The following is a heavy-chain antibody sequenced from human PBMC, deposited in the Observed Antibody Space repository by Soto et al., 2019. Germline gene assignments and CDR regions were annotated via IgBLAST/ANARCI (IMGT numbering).Heavy chain of an antibody. CDR3: ARVTSPDAVGAPNY. CDR2: INAGNGNT. J-gene: IGHJ4*02. D-gene: IGHD1-26*01. Sequence: QVQLVQSGAEVKKPGASVKVSCKASGYTFTSYAIHWVRQAPGQRLEWMGWINAGNGNTRYSQKFPGRLTITRDTSASTVYMELSGLRSEDTAVYYCARVTSPDAVGAPNYWGQGTLVTVSS. V-gene: IGHV1-3*01. CDR1: GYTFTSYA.